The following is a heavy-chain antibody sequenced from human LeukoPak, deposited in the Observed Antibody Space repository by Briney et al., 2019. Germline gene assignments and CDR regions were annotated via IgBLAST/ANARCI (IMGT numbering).Heavy chain of an antibody. D-gene: IGHD3-22*01. CDR3: ARGHDTTGYFAY. Sequence: GASVKVSCKTSGYTFTNYTINWVRQAPGQGLEWMGWIDTNTGSPTYVQGFTRRFVSSLDTSVTTTYLQISSLEAEDTAVYFCARGHDTTGYFAYWGQGTLVTVSS. J-gene: IGHJ4*02. CDR1: GYTFTNYT. CDR2: IDTNTGSP. V-gene: IGHV7-4-1*02.